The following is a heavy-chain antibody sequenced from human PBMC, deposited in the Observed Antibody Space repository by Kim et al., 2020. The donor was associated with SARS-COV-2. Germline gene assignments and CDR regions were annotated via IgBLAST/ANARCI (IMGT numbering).Heavy chain of an antibody. D-gene: IGHD2-8*01. CDR2: IKTKTDGGTT. CDR3: ATETPKYEH. J-gene: IGHJ4*02. Sequence: GGSLRLSCAASGFTFSNAWMSWVRQAPGKGLEWVARIKTKTDGGTTDYAAPVKGRFIISRDDSKNTLYMEMNRLKTEDTAVYYCATETPKYEHWDQGTL. V-gene: IGHV3-15*01. CDR1: GFTFSNAW.